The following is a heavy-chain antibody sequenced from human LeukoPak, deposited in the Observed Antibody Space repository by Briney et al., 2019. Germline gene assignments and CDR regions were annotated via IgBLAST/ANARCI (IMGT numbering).Heavy chain of an antibody. CDR3: AREEEDYYDSSGYYPPRYMDV. D-gene: IGHD3-22*01. CDR2: IYYSGST. CDR1: GGSISSYY. Sequence: KTSETLSLTCTVSGGSISSYYWSWIRQPPGKGLEWIGYIYYSGSTNYNPSLKSRVTISVDTSKNQFSLKLSSVTAADTAVYYCAREEEDYYDSSGYYPPRYMDVWGKGTTVTVSS. J-gene: IGHJ6*03. V-gene: IGHV4-59*01.